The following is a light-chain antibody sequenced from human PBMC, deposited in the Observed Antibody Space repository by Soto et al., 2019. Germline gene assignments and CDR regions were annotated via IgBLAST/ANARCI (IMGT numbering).Light chain of an antibody. CDR1: RSNIGSNT. CDR3: AAWDDSLSGWV. CDR2: NIN. J-gene: IGLJ2*01. Sequence: QSVLTQAPSVSGTPGQRVTISCSGSRSNIGSNTVNWYQQLPGTAPKLLIFNINQRPSGVPDRFSGSKSGTSASLAISGLQSEDEADYYCAAWDDSLSGWVFGGGTKLTVL. V-gene: IGLV1-44*01.